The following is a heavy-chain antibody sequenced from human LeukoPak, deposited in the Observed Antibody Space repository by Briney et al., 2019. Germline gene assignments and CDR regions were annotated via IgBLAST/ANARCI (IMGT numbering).Heavy chain of an antibody. J-gene: IGHJ4*02. CDR3: ARVSAAGFPFDY. V-gene: IGHV4-4*07. Sequence: SETLSLTCTVSGGSNSSYYWSWIRQPAGKGLEWIGRIYTSGSTNYNPSLKSRVTMSVDTSKNQFSLKLSSVTAADTAVYYCARVSAAGFPFDYWGQGTLVTVSS. CDR2: IYTSGST. D-gene: IGHD6-13*01. CDR1: GGSNSSYY.